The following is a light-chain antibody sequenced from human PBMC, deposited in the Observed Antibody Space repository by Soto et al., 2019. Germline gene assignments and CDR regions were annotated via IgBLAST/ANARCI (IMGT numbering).Light chain of an antibody. Sequence: DIQMTQSPSTLSASVGDRVTITCRASQSISNLLAWYQQKPGKAPKLLIYDASSLERGVPSRFSGSGSGTDFTLTISSLQPEDFATYYCQQSYSTPLTFGGGTKVDI. CDR1: QSISNL. CDR3: QQSYSTPLT. J-gene: IGKJ4*01. V-gene: IGKV1-5*01. CDR2: DAS.